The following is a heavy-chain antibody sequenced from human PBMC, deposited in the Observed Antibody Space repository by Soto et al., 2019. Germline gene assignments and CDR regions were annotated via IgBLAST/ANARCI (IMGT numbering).Heavy chain of an antibody. CDR2: IYCFCKS. Sequence: SETVSLTCLVSGDSMTHDYWSWIRRPPGQGLDCIDYIYCFCKSFDNRSLHSRVSISRETSRKQFSLNLSSVTAADTAMFYCARSYLGGNFDSWGQGTLVTVSS. CDR1: GDSMTHDY. D-gene: IGHD2-15*01. CDR3: ARSYLGGNFDS. J-gene: IGHJ4*02. V-gene: IGHV4-59*01.